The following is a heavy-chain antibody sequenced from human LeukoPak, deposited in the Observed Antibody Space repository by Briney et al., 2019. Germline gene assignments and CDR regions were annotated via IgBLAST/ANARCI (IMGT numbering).Heavy chain of an antibody. D-gene: IGHD3-22*01. CDR1: GGTFSRLA. CDR3: VRDGSYYDSSGYYYLY. CDR2: ITPMFGTA. Sequence: SVKVSCKTSGGTFSRLAISWVRQAPGQGLEWMGGITPMFGTANYAQKFQGRVTITADESTSTAYMELSSLRSEDTAVYYCVRDGSYYDSSGYYYLYWGQGTLVTVSS. V-gene: IGHV1-69*13. J-gene: IGHJ4*02.